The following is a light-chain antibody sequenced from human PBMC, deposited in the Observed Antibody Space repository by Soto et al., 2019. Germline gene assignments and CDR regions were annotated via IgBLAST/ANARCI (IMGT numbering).Light chain of an antibody. CDR3: CSYAGSSLYVV. CDR2: EGS. J-gene: IGLJ2*01. CDR1: SSDVGSYNL. V-gene: IGLV2-23*01. Sequence: QSVLTQPASVSGSPGQSITISCTGTSSDVGSYNLVSWYQQHPGKAPKLMIYEGSKRPSGVSNRFSGSKSGNTASLTISGLQAEDEPDYYCCSYAGSSLYVVFGGGTKLTVL.